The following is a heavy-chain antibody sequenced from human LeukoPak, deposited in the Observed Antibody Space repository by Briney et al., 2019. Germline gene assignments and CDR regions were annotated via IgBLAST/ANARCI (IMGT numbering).Heavy chain of an antibody. CDR3: AKDCGTSCYSWFDP. CDR1: VFTLTSCG. Sequence: PGRSLRHSCAASVFTLTSCGMHWVRPAPGRGLEWVAFIWNDGTNIYYVDSVRGGFSISRDNSKNTLYLEMNSLRAEEPAVYYCAKDCGTSCYSWFDPWGQGTLVTVSS. J-gene: IGHJ5*02. D-gene: IGHD2-2*02. CDR2: IWNDGTNI. V-gene: IGHV3-33*06.